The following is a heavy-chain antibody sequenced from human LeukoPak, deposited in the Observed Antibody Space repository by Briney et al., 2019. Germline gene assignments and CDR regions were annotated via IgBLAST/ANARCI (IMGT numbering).Heavy chain of an antibody. Sequence: SETLSLTYDVSGGSFNDYYWSWIRQAPGKGLEWIGEIRHSGSTNYNPSLKGRVTVSVDTSKNQFSLRLTSVTAADTAVYYCARRGSWTYYYAMDVWGQGTTVTVSS. CDR3: ARRGSWTYYYAMDV. CDR2: IRHSGST. V-gene: IGHV4-34*01. CDR1: GGSFNDYY. D-gene: IGHD6-13*01. J-gene: IGHJ6*02.